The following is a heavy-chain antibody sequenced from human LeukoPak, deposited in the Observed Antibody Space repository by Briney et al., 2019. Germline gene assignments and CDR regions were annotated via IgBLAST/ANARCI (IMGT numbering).Heavy chain of an antibody. D-gene: IGHD3-9*01. Sequence: SETLSLTYAVYGGSFSGYYWSWIRQPPGKGLEWIGEINHSGSTNYNPSLKSRVTISVDTSKNQFSLKLSSVTAADTAVYYCARKRYFDWLYRYWGQGTLVTVSS. J-gene: IGHJ4*02. V-gene: IGHV4-34*01. CDR1: GGSFSGYY. CDR2: INHSGST. CDR3: ARKRYFDWLYRY.